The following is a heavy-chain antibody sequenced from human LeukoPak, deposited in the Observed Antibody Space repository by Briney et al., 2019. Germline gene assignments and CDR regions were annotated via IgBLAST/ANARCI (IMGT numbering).Heavy chain of an antibody. D-gene: IGHD6-6*01. CDR2: MNPNSGNT. CDR1: GYTFTSYD. V-gene: IGHV1-8*01. Sequence: ASVKVSCKASGYTFTSYDINWVRQATGQGLEWMGWMNPNSGNTGYAQKFQGRVTMTRNTSISTAYMELSSLRSKDTAVYYCARVMVGWRIAARLSFDYYYYMDVWGKGPTVTVSS. CDR3: ARVMVGWRIAARLSFDYYYYMDV. J-gene: IGHJ6*03.